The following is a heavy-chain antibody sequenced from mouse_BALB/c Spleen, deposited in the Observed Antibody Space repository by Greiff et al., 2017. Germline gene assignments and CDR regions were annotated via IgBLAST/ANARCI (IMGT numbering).Heavy chain of an antibody. V-gene: IGHV1S29*02. J-gene: IGHJ3*01. CDR1: GYTFTDYN. CDR2: IYPYNGGT. D-gene: IGHD1-1*01. CDR3: ARPLYDMPAGFAY. Sequence: SGPELVKPGASVKISCKASGYTFTDYNMHWVKQSHGKSLEWIGNIYPYNGGTGYNQKFKSKATLTVDNASSTAYMELRSLTSEDSAVYYCARPLYDMPAGFAYWGQGTLVTVSA.